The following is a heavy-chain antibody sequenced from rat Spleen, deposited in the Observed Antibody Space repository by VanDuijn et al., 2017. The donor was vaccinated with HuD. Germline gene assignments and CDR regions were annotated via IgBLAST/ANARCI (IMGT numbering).Heavy chain of an antibody. CDR1: GFTFSNYY. CDR3: TTYGGLRNWFAY. D-gene: IGHD4-1*01. J-gene: IGHJ3*01. V-gene: IGHV5-20*01. Sequence: EVQLVESGGGLVQPGRSMKLSCAASGFTFSNYYMAWVRQAPTKGLEWVATISYDGTNINYRDSVKGRFTVSRDDAKSTLHLQMDSLRSEDTATYYCTTYGGLRNWFAYWGQGTLVTVSS. CDR2: ISYDGTNI.